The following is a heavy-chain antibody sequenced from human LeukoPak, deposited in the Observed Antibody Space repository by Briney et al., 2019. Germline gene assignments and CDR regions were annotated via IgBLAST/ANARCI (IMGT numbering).Heavy chain of an antibody. CDR1: GGTFSSSA. J-gene: IGHJ4*02. CDR3: AREAAGMISFDY. Sequence: SVKVSCKASGGTFSSSAISWVRQAPGQGLEWMGRIIPIFGTTNYAQKFQGRVTITTDESTSTAYVELSSPRSEDTAVYYCAREAAGMISFDYWGQGTLVTVSS. V-gene: IGHV1-69*05. D-gene: IGHD3-10*01. CDR2: IIPIFGTT.